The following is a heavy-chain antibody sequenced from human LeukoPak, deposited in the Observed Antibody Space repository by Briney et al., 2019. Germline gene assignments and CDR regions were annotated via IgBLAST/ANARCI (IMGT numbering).Heavy chain of an antibody. CDR1: GGSISSSSYY. CDR3: ARQYSSGWYLDVP. D-gene: IGHD6-19*01. Sequence: SETLSLTCTVSGGSISSSSYYWGWIRQPPGKGLEWIGSIYYSGSTYYNPSLKSRVTISVDTSKNQFSLKLSSVTAAGTAVYYCARQYSSGWYLDVPWGQGTLVTVSS. CDR2: IYYSGST. V-gene: IGHV4-39*01. J-gene: IGHJ5*02.